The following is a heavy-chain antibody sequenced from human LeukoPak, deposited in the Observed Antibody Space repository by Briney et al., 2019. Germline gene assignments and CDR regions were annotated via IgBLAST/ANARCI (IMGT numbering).Heavy chain of an antibody. D-gene: IGHD1-26*01. J-gene: IGHJ6*03. CDR2: ISGSGGST. V-gene: IGHV3-23*01. CDR1: GFTFSSYA. CDR3: AKSGRENYYYMDV. Sequence: PGGSLRLSCAASGFTFSSYAMSWVRQAPGKGLEWVSAISGSGGSTYYADSVKGRFTISRDNSKNTLYLQMNSLRAEGTAVYYCAKSGRENYYYMDVWGKGTTVTVPS.